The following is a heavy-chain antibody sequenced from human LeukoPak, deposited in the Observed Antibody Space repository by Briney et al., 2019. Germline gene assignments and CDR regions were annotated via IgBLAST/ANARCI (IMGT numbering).Heavy chain of an antibody. V-gene: IGHV1-69*04. Sequence: ASVKVSCKASGGTFSSYAISWVRQAPGQGLEWMGRIIPILGIANYAQKFQGRVTITADKSTSTAYMELSSLRSEDTAVYYCARDWVYCSSTSCYDYYYYSMDVWGQGTTVTVSS. CDR2: IIPILGIA. CDR3: ARDWVYCSSTSCYDYYYYSMDV. CDR1: GGTFSSYA. D-gene: IGHD2-2*01. J-gene: IGHJ6*02.